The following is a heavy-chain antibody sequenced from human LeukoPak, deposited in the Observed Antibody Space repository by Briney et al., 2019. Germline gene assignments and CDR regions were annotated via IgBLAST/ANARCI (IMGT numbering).Heavy chain of an antibody. D-gene: IGHD4-11*01. Sequence: GGSLRLSCAASGFTFSSYAMHWVRQAPGKGLEYVSGISSNGGRTDYADSVKGRFTVSRGNSKNTLYLQMSSLRAEDTAVYHCVRSPTTTVTKYYFDFWGQGTLVIVSS. CDR3: VRSPTTTVTKYYFDF. J-gene: IGHJ4*02. V-gene: IGHV3-64D*09. CDR2: ISSNGGRT. CDR1: GFTFSSYA.